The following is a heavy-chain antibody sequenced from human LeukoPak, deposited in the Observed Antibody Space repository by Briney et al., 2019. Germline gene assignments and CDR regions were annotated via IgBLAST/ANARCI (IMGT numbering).Heavy chain of an antibody. Sequence: PGGSLRLSCAASGFTSSSYWMSWVRQAPGKGLEWVANIKQDGSEKYYVDSVKGRFTISRDNAKNSLYLQMNSLRAEDTAVYYCARDFDYYDSSGYYDYWGQGTLVTVSS. CDR2: IKQDGSEK. CDR1: GFTSSSYW. J-gene: IGHJ4*02. V-gene: IGHV3-7*01. CDR3: ARDFDYYDSSGYYDY. D-gene: IGHD3-22*01.